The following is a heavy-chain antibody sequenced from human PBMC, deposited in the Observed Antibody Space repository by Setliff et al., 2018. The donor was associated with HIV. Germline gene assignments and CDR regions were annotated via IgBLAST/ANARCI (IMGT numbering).Heavy chain of an antibody. D-gene: IGHD7-27*01. V-gene: IGHV4-34*01. CDR1: GGSFIGHY. CDR3: ARAWGPVTRALGS. J-gene: IGHJ5*02. Sequence: TLSLPCAVYGGSFIGHYHSWIRQAPGKGLEWIGEISHGGSTNYNPSLKSRVSMSVDTSKNQFSLKLISVTAADTAVYYCARAWGPVTRALGSWGQGTLVTVSS. CDR2: ISHGGST.